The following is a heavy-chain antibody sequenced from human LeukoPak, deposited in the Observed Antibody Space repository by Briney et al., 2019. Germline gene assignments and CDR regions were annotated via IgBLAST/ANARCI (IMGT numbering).Heavy chain of an antibody. J-gene: IGHJ6*03. D-gene: IGHD7-27*01. CDR1: GYTFTRYY. CDR3: ARATGEDEYYYYYYMDV. V-gene: IGHV1-2*02. Sequence: GASLKVSCKASGYTFTRYYMHWVRQAPGQGLEWMGWINPNSGGTNYAQKFQGRVTMTRDASISTAYMELSRLRSDDTAVYYCARATGEDEYYYYYYMDVWGKGTTVTVSS. CDR2: INPNSGGT.